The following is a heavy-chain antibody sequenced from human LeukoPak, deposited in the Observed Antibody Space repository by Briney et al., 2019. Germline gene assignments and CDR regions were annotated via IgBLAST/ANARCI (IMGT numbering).Heavy chain of an antibody. CDR1: GFTFSDYY. V-gene: IGHV3-11*01. J-gene: IGHJ4*02. CDR3: AKDLNTIFGVVIMYYFDY. Sequence: PGGSLRLSCAASGFTFSDYYMSWIRQAPGKGLEWVSYISSSGSTIYYADSVKGRFTISRDSSKNTLFLQMNRLRAEDTAVYYCAKDLNTIFGVVIMYYFDYWGQGTLVTVSS. CDR2: ISSSGSTI. D-gene: IGHD3-3*01.